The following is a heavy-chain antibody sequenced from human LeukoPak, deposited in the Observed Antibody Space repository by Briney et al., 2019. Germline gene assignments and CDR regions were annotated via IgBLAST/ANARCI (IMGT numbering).Heavy chain of an antibody. D-gene: IGHD3-22*01. CDR2: IYHSGST. V-gene: IGHV4-30-2*01. Sequence: KSSETLSLTCAVSGGSISSGGYSWSWIRQPPGKGLEWIGYIYHSGSTYYNPSLKSRVTISVDRSKNQFSLKLSSVTAADTAVYYCARDLWYYDSSGYDRVFDYWGQGTLVTVSS. CDR3: ARDLWYYDSSGYDRVFDY. CDR1: GGSISSGGYS. J-gene: IGHJ4*02.